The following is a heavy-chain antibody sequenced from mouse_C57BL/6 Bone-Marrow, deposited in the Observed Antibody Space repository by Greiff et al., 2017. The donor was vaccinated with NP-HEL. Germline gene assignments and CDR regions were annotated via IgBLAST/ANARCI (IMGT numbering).Heavy chain of an antibody. Sequence: EVNVVESGPGLAKPSQTLSLTCSVTGYSITSDYWNWIRKFPGNKLEYMGYISYSGSTYYNPSLKSRISITRDTSKNQYYLQLNSVTTEDTATYYCARGIYYGNRYWYFDVWGTGTTVTVSS. D-gene: IGHD2-1*01. CDR2: ISYSGST. V-gene: IGHV3-8*01. J-gene: IGHJ1*03. CDR3: ARGIYYGNRYWYFDV. CDR1: GYSITSDY.